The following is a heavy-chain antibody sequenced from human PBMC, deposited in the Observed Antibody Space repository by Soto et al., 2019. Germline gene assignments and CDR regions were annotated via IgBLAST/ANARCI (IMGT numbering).Heavy chain of an antibody. CDR3: ARVSNYYDNYNLFDP. D-gene: IGHD3-22*01. CDR1: GGSISSGGYY. CDR2: IYYSGST. V-gene: IGHV4-31*03. J-gene: IGHJ5*02. Sequence: SETLSLTCTVSGGSISSGGYYWSWIRQHPGKGLEWIGYIYYSGSTYYNPSLKSRVTISVDTSKNQFSLKLSSVTAADTAVYYCARVSNYYDNYNLFDPWGQGTLVTVSS.